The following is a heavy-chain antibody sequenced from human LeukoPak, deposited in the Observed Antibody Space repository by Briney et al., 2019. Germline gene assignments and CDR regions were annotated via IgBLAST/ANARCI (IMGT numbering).Heavy chain of an antibody. J-gene: IGHJ5*02. CDR2: IYYSGST. Sequence: SETLSLTCTVSGGSISSSSYYWGWIRQPPGKGLEWIGSIYYSGSTYYNPSLKSRVTISVDTSKNQFSLKLSSVTAAGTAVYYCARSIVVVVAATRWFDPWGQGTLVTVSS. CDR1: GGSISSSSYY. CDR3: ARSIVVVVAATRWFDP. V-gene: IGHV4-39*01. D-gene: IGHD2-15*01.